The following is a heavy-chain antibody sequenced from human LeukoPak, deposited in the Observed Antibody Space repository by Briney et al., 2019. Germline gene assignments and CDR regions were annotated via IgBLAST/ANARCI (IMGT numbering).Heavy chain of an antibody. CDR1: GFTFSSYA. CDR3: ARAYSSGWYVVYFDY. V-gene: IGHV3-23*01. D-gene: IGHD6-19*01. Sequence: PGGSLRLSCAASGFTFSSYAMSWVRQAPGKGLEWVSAISGSGGSTYYADSVKGRFTTSRDNSKNTLYLQMNSLRAEDTAVYYCARAYSSGWYVVYFDYWGQGTLVTVSS. CDR2: ISGSGGST. J-gene: IGHJ4*02.